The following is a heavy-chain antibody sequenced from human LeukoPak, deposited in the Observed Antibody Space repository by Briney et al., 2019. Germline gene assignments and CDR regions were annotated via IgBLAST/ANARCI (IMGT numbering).Heavy chain of an antibody. J-gene: IGHJ4*02. Sequence: SETLSLTCAVYGGFFSGYYWSWIRQPPGKGLKWFGGINHGGSTNSIPSLKSRVTISVDTSKQQFSLKLSSATAADTAVYYCARLRSSALAVAGTYDMDHWGQGTLDTVSS. CDR1: GGFFSGYY. V-gene: IGHV4-34*01. CDR3: ARLRSSALAVAGTYDMDH. CDR2: INHGGST. D-gene: IGHD6-19*01.